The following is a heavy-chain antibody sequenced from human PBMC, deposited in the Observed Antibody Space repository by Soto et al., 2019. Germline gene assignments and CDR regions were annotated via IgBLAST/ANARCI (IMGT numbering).Heavy chain of an antibody. D-gene: IGHD7-27*01. CDR2: ISWDGGST. V-gene: IGHV3-43*01. CDR3: AKDSITGDQGFDDFDS. CDR1: GFTFDDYT. Sequence: GGSLRLSCAASGFTFDDYTMHWVRQAPGKGLEWVSLISWDGGSTYYADSVKGRFTISRDNSKNSLYLQMNSLRTEDTALYYCAKDSITGDQGFDDFDSWGQGTMVTVSS. J-gene: IGHJ3*02.